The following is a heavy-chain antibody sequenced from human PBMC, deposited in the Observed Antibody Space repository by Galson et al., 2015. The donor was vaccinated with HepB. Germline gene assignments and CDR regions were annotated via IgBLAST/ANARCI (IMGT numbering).Heavy chain of an antibody. CDR2: IDPSDSYT. CDR1: GYSFTSYW. CDR3: ARHEGGDIVVVPAAAERKGVAY. Sequence: QSGAEVKKPGESLRISCKGSGYSFTSYWISWVRQMPGKGLEWMGRIDPSDSYTNYSSSFQGHVTISADKTISTAYLQWSSLKASDTAMYYCARHEGGDIVVVPAAAERKGVAYWVQGTLVTVSS. J-gene: IGHJ4*02. V-gene: IGHV5-10-1*01. D-gene: IGHD2-2*01.